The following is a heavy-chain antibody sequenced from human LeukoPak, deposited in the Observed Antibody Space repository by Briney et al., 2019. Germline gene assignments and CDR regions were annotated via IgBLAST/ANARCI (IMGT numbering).Heavy chain of an antibody. CDR2: INPNSGGT. Sequence: ASVKVSCKASGYTFTGYYMHWVRQAPGQGLELMGWINPNSGGTNYAQKFQGRDTMTRDTSISTAYMELSRLRSDDTAVYYCARDGPYYYDRSSGFYPWGQGTLVTVSS. V-gene: IGHV1-2*02. D-gene: IGHD3-22*01. CDR3: ARDGPYYYDRSSGFYP. CDR1: GYTFTGYY. J-gene: IGHJ5*02.